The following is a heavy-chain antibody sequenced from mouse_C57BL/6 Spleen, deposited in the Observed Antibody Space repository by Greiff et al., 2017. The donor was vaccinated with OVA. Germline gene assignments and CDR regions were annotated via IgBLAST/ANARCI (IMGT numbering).Heavy chain of an antibody. J-gene: IGHJ4*01. V-gene: IGHV1-50*01. CDR2: IDPSDSYT. CDR3: APWGAYAMDY. Sequence: QVQLQQPGAELVKPGASVKLSCKASGYTFTSYWMQWVKQRPGQGLEWIGEIDPSDSYTNYNQKFKGKATLTVDTSSSTAYMQLSSLTSEDSAVYYCAPWGAYAMDYWGQGTSVTVSS. CDR1: GYTFTSYW.